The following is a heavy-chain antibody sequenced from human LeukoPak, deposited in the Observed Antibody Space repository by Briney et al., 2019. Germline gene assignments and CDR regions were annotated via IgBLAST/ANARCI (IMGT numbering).Heavy chain of an antibody. J-gene: IGHJ4*02. CDR2: ISGSGGST. CDR3: AKDPLTGYSSGWTIDY. CDR1: GFTFSSYA. D-gene: IGHD6-19*01. V-gene: IGHV3-23*01. Sequence: GGSLRLSCAASGFTFSSYAMSWVREAPGKGLEWVSDISGSGGSTYYADSVKGRFTISRDNTKNTLYLQMNSLRAEDTAVYYCAKDPLTGYSSGWTIDYWGQGTLVTVSS.